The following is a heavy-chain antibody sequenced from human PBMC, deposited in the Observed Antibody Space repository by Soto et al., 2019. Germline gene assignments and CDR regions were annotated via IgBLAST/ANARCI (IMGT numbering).Heavy chain of an antibody. CDR1: GGSLRSGSYY. J-gene: IGHJ4*02. D-gene: IGHD2-15*01. Sequence: SETLSLTCSVSGGSLRSGSYYGAWIRQPPGKGLEWIGYIYHSGTTVYNASLRSRVTISVDTPKNQFFLKLNSMTAADPAVYFFARARSGRHDSXGPXTLVTVSS. V-gene: IGHV4-61*01. CDR3: ARARSGRHDS. CDR2: IYHSGTT.